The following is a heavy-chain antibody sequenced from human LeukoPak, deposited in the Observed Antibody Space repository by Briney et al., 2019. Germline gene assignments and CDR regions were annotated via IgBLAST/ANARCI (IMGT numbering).Heavy chain of an antibody. D-gene: IGHD4-11*01. V-gene: IGHV5-51*01. CDR2: IYPGDSDT. CDR3: ARMGSSNLRKGIDWFDP. Sequence: GESLKISCKGSGYSFTSYWIGWVRQMPGKGLEWMGIIYPGDSDTRYSPSFQGQVTISADKSIRTAYLQWNSLKASDTAMYYCARMGSSNLRKGIDWFDPWGQGTLVTVSS. CDR1: GYSFTSYW. J-gene: IGHJ5*02.